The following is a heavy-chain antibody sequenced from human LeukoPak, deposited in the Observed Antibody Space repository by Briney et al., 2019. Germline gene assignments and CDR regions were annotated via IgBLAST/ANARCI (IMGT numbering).Heavy chain of an antibody. CDR3: ARAGQGYCTSASCYLSLDY. CDR1: GGSISSSSSF. Sequence: PSETLSLTCTVSGGSISSSSSFWGWIRQPPGKGLEWIGNINYSWKTYYNPSLKSRVTISADTSKNQFSLRMSSVTAADTAVYYCARAGQGYCTSASCYLSLDYWGQGTLVTVSS. D-gene: IGHD2-2*01. V-gene: IGHV4-39*07. J-gene: IGHJ4*02. CDR2: INYSWKT.